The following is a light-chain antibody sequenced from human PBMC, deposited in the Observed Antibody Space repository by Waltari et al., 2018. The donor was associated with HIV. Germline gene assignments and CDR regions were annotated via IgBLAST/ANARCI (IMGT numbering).Light chain of an antibody. CDR2: GNT. J-gene: IGLJ2*01. Sequence: QSVLTQPPSVSGAPGQRVTISCTGSSSHIGPGYAVHWYQQFPGTAPKLLIYGNTNRPSGVPDRFSGSKSGTSPSLAITGLQAEDEADYYCQSYDSSLTGSVFGGGTKLTVL. CDR3: QSYDSSLTGSV. CDR1: SSHIGPGYA. V-gene: IGLV1-40*01.